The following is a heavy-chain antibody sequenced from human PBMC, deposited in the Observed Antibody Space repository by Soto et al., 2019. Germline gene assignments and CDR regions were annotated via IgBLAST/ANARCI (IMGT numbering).Heavy chain of an antibody. D-gene: IGHD1-26*01. CDR1: GFTFNSND. CDR3: IKESNPGGLDY. J-gene: IGHJ4*02. Sequence: PGESLKISCAVSGFTFNSNDMTWVRQAPGKGLEWVSTISSSGAFTYHADSVRGRLAISRDNSKNSLYLQMNSLRVEDTALYYCIKESNPGGLDYWGQGTLVTVSS. CDR2: ISSSGAFT. V-gene: IGHV3-23*01.